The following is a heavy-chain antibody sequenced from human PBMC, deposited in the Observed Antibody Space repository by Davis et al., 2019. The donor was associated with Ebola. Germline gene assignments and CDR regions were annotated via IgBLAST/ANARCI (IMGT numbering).Heavy chain of an antibody. CDR1: GFTFSNCA. CDR3: AKTPRTSNVSIKDDY. D-gene: IGHD3-10*02. CDR2: IGSGGDT. V-gene: IGHV3-23*01. J-gene: IGHJ4*02. Sequence: GESLKISCAASGFTFSNCAMSWVRQAPGKGLEWISSIGSGGDTYYADSVKGRFTISRDDSKSTLYLQMSSLRAEDTAVYYCAKTPRTSNVSIKDDYWGQGTLVTVSS.